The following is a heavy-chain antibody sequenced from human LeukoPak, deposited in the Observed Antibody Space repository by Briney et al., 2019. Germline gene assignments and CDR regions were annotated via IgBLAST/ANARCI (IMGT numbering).Heavy chain of an antibody. CDR2: IYYSGST. Sequence: PSETLSLTCTVSGGSISSSIYYWGWIRQSPGKGLEWIGSIYYSGSTYYNPSLKSRVTISVDTSKNQFSLKLNSMTAADTAVFYCARDGLYSVNYYGFFDYWGQGTLVTVSS. CDR3: ARDGLYSVNYYGFFDY. CDR1: GGSISSSIYY. D-gene: IGHD5/OR15-5a*01. J-gene: IGHJ4*02. V-gene: IGHV4-39*07.